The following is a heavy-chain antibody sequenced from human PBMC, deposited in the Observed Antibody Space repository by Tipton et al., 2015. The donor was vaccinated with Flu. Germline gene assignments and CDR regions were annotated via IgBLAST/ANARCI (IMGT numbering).Heavy chain of an antibody. J-gene: IGHJ6*02. CDR2: IYTSGST. D-gene: IGHD5-18*01. V-gene: IGHV4-4*07. CDR3: ASGYSYGVYYYYGMDV. CDR1: GGSISSYY. Sequence: GSLRLSCTVSGGSISSYYWSWIRQPAGKGLEWIGRIYTSGSTNYNPSLKSRVTMSVDTSKNQFSLKLSSVTAADTAVYYCASGYSYGVYYYYGMDVWGQGTTVTVSS.